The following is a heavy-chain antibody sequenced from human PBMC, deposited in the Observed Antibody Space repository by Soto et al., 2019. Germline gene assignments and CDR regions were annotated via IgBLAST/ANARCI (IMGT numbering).Heavy chain of an antibody. CDR1: GGTFSSYA. CDR2: IIPIFGTA. CDR3: ARDPDDCRQSYYYCYSMDV. V-gene: IGHV1-69*12. Sequence: QVQLVQSGAEVKKPGSSVKVSCKASGGTFSSYAISWVRQAPGQGLEWMGGIIPIFGTANYAQKFQGRVTITEDESTSTAYMELSSLRSEDTAVYYCARDPDDCRQSYYYCYSMDVWGQGATVTVSS. J-gene: IGHJ6*02. D-gene: IGHD2-21*01.